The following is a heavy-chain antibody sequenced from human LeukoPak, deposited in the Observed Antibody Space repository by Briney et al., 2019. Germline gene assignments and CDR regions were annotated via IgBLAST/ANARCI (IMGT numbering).Heavy chain of an antibody. CDR1: GGTFSSYA. Sequence: ASVKVSYKASGGTFSSYAISWVRQAPGQGLEWMGGIIPIFGTANYAQKFQGRVTITADESTSTAYMELSSLRSEDTAVYYCASEQLVTIPHYYYYGMDVWGQGTTVTVSS. V-gene: IGHV1-69*13. CDR2: IIPIFGTA. CDR3: ASEQLVTIPHYYYYGMDV. D-gene: IGHD6-13*01. J-gene: IGHJ6*02.